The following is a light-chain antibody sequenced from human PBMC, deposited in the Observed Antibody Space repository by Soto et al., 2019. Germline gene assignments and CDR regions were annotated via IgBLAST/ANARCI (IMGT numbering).Light chain of an antibody. CDR1: QSVSSY. J-gene: IGKJ1*01. V-gene: IGKV3-11*01. CDR2: DAS. Sequence: EIVLTQSPATLSLSPGERATLSCRASQSVSSYLAWYQQKPGQAPRLLIYDASNRATGIPARFSGSGSGTDLALTISSLEPEDFAVYYCQQRSNWLWTFGQVTKVEIK. CDR3: QQRSNWLWT.